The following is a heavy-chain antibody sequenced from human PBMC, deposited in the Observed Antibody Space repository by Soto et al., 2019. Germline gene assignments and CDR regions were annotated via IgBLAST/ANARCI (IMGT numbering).Heavy chain of an antibody. CDR3: ARVIGYYYHMDV. J-gene: IGHJ6*02. D-gene: IGHD3-22*01. CDR1: GYTFTTYD. CDR2: ISAYNGNT. V-gene: IGHV1-18*01. Sequence: QVQLVQSGGEVKKPGASVKVSCKASGYTFTTYDLSWVRQAPGQXXXXMGWISAYNGNTNYAQNLQGRVTMTTDTSTSTAYMELRSLRSDDTAVYYCARVIGYYYHMDVWGQGTTVTVSS.